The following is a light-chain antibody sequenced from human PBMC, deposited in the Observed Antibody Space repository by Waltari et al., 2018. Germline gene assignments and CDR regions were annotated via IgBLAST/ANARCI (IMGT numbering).Light chain of an antibody. CDR3: QQYLRTPPT. V-gene: IGKV4-1*01. CDR1: RSIFYSSRYKDY. CDR2: WAT. J-gene: IGKJ1*01. Sequence: DIVMTQSPGSLAVSLGERATINCRSSRSIFYSSRYKDYLAWYHQRPGQPPRLISSWATTRESGVPYRFIGSGSETDFTLTITSLQAEDVAVYYCQQYLRTPPTFGQGTKVEIK.